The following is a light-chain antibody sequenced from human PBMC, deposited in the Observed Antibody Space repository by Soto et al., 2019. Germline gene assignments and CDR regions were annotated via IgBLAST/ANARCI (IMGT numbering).Light chain of an antibody. CDR2: ATS. Sequence: DIQMTQSPSSLSASLGDRVTITCRASQDISNSLAWYQQKPGKVPKLLIYATSILQSGVPARFSGSGSGTDFTLTISSLQPEDVATYYCQNYNSAPLTFGGGTKVEI. CDR1: QDISNS. V-gene: IGKV1-27*01. CDR3: QNYNSAPLT. J-gene: IGKJ4*01.